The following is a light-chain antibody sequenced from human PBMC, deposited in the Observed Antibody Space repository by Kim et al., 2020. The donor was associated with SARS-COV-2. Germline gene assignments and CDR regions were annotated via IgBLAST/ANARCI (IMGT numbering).Light chain of an antibody. Sequence: QSALTQPASVSGSPGQSITISCTGTSSDVGSYNHVSWHQQHPGKAPKVMIYDVSNRPSGVSNRSSGSKSGNTASLTISGLQAEDEADYYCASYTSSTTVAFGGGTQLTVL. CDR2: DVS. J-gene: IGLJ2*01. V-gene: IGLV2-14*03. CDR1: SSDVGSYNH. CDR3: ASYTSSTTVA.